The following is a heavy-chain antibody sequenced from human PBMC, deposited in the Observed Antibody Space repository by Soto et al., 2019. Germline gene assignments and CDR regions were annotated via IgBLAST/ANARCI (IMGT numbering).Heavy chain of an antibody. J-gene: IGHJ3*02. V-gene: IGHV4-30-4*01. Sequence: QVQLQESGPGLVKPSQTLSLTCTVSGDSVTNGGYFWNWIRQPPGKGLEWIGYIYYTGSIYYNPCFKSRLTISLDTPQNQFFLNLDSVSAADTAVYYCARAAAPPRSNRDAFDIWGQGTIITVSS. CDR3: ARAAAPPRSNRDAFDI. CDR2: IYYTGSI. CDR1: GDSVTNGGYF. D-gene: IGHD2-15*01.